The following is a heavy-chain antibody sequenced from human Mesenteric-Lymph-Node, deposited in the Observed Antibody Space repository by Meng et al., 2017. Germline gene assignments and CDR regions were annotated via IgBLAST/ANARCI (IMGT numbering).Heavy chain of an antibody. D-gene: IGHD2-15*01. CDR2: IHHGGDT. CDR1: GASISSGYW. V-gene: IGHV4-4*02. CDR3: ARNGAYSADH. Sequence: QVQLQESGPGLGRPSGTLSLTCAVSGASISSGYWWSWVRQPPGKGLEWIGEIHHGGDTNYNPSLKSRVTISVDKSNNQYSLRLTSVTAADTAMYYCARNGAYSADHWGQGTLVTVSS. J-gene: IGHJ4*02.